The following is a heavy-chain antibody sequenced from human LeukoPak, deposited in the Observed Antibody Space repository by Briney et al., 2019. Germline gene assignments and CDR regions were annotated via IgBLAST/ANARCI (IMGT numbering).Heavy chain of an antibody. V-gene: IGHV4-34*01. CDR3: ARGIFATMVRGVRYYYYYYMDV. Sequence: PSETLSLTCAVYGGSFSGYYWSWIRQPPGKGLEWIGEINHSGSTNYNPSLKSRVTISVDTSKNQFSLKLSSVTAADTAVYYCARGIFATMVRGVRYYYYYYMDVWGKGTTVTVSS. CDR2: INHSGST. D-gene: IGHD3-10*01. CDR1: GGSFSGYY. J-gene: IGHJ6*03.